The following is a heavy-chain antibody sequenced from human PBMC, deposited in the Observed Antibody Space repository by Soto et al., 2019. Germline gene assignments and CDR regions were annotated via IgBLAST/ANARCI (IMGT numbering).Heavy chain of an antibody. CDR1: GFTFSGFT. CDR3: ASRNLAGCSGTYCLYYFDY. J-gene: IGHJ4*02. Sequence: EVQLVESGGGLVQPGGSLRLSCAASGFTFSGFTMNWVRQAPGRGLEWISYISRGGETIYYADSVKGRFTISRDNAGNSLYLQMNSLRDEDTAVYYCASRNLAGCSGTYCLYYFDYLGQGTLVTVSS. CDR2: ISRGGETI. V-gene: IGHV3-48*02. D-gene: IGHD2-2*01.